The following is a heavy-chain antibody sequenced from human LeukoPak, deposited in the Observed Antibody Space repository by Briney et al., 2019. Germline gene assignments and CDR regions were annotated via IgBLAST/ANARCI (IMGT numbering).Heavy chain of an antibody. CDR3: ARDIYDSSGYYSDY. Sequence: PGGSLRLFWAASGLTVSTNYMSCVRQAPGKGLEGVSVIYSGGSTYYADSVKGRFTISRDNSKNTLYLQMNSLRAEDTAVYYCARDIYDSSGYYSDYWGQGTLVTVSS. V-gene: IGHV3-53*01. CDR1: GLTVSTNY. D-gene: IGHD3-22*01. J-gene: IGHJ4*02. CDR2: IYSGGST.